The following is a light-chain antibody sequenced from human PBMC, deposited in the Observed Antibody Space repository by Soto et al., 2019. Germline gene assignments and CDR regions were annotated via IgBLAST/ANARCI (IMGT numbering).Light chain of an antibody. Sequence: EVVVTQAPATLSVSPGERATLACRASQRVSSNLAWYEQKPGQAPRLLIYGPSTRATGIPARFSGSGSGTEFTLTISSLQSEDFAVYYCQQDNNWPPWTFGQGTKVAI. V-gene: IGKV3-15*01. CDR3: QQDNNWPPWT. CDR2: GPS. J-gene: IGKJ1*01. CDR1: QRVSSN.